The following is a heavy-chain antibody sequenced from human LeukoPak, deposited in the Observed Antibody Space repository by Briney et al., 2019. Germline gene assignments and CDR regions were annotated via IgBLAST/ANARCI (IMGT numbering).Heavy chain of an antibody. CDR3: AREDPQTTVPEGMDV. CDR1: GGSISYYY. Sequence: SETLSLTCTVSGGSISYYYWSWLRQSPGKGLEWIGYIYYSGTTNYHPSLKSRVTISVDTSKNQFSLQLRSVTAADTAVYYCAREDPQTTVPEGMDVWGQGTTVTVSS. J-gene: IGHJ6*02. D-gene: IGHD4-17*01. V-gene: IGHV4-59*01. CDR2: IYYSGTT.